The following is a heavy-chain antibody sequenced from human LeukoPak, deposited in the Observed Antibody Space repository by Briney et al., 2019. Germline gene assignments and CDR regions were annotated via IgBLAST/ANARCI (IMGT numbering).Heavy chain of an antibody. CDR1: GFTFSNSG. V-gene: IGHV3-30*02. CDR3: AKGMVAAAVPNY. Sequence: GGSLRLSCAASGFTFSNSGMHWVRQAPGKGLEWVALIRYDGSDKYYADSVKGRFTISRDNSKNTLYLQMNDLRAEDTAVYYCAKGMVAAAVPNYWGQGTLVTVSS. D-gene: IGHD6-13*01. CDR2: IRYDGSDK. J-gene: IGHJ4*02.